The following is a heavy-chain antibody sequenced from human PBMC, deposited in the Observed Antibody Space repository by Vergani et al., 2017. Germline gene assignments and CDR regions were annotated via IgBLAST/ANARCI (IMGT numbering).Heavy chain of an antibody. CDR2: IYYSGST. CDR1: GGSISSYN. D-gene: IGHD3-10*01. J-gene: IGHJ5*01. V-gene: IGHV4-59*01. CDR3: ARVKYYYGAGSYSGDNWFYP. Sequence: QVQLQESGPGLVKPSETLSLTCTVSGGSISSYNWSWVRQPPGKGLEWVGYIYYSGSTNYNPSLKSRVTISVDTSTNQFSLKLSSVTAADTAVYYCARVKYYYGAGSYSGDNWFYPGGGGSLVAVSS.